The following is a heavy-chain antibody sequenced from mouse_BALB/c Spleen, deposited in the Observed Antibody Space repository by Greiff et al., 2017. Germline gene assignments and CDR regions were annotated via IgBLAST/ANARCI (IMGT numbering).Heavy chain of an antibody. CDR2: ISTGSSTI. V-gene: IGHV5-17*02. D-gene: IGHD1-1*01. CDR1: GFTFSSFG. Sequence: DVHLVESGGGLVQPGGSRKLSCAASGFTFSSFGMHWVSQAPEKGLEWVAYISTGSSTIYYADTVKGRSTISTDNPKNTLFLQMTSLRSEDTAMYYCASRGYYGSNYFDDWGQGTTLTVSS. J-gene: IGHJ2*01. CDR3: ASRGYYGSNYFDD.